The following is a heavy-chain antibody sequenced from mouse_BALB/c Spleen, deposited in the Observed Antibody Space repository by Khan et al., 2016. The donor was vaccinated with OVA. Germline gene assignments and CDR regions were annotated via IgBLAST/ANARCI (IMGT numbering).Heavy chain of an antibody. V-gene: IGHV3-2*02. CDR2: ISYSGLT. D-gene: IGHD4-1*01. J-gene: IGHJ3*01. CDR3: AMGRTF. CDR1: GYSITSDYA. Sequence: EVQLQESGPGLVKPSQSLSLTCTVTGYSITSDYAWNWIRQFPGNKLEWMGYISYSGLTSYNPSLKSRISVTRATSKNQFFLQLNSVTTEDTATYYCAMGRTFWGQGTLVTVSA.